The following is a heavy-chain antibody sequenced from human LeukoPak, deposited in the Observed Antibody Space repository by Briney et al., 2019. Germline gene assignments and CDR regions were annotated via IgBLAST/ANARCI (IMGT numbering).Heavy chain of an antibody. Sequence: GGSLRLSCAASGFTFSSFAMSWVRQAPGKGLEWVAVITYDGSNKYYADSLNGRFTISRDNSKSTLFLQMNSLRGEDTAVYYCAKDSNQVYPGSQEYWGQGTLVTVSS. CDR3: AKDSNQVYPGSQEY. D-gene: IGHD2/OR15-2a*01. CDR1: GFTFSSFA. J-gene: IGHJ4*02. V-gene: IGHV3-30*18. CDR2: ITYDGSNK.